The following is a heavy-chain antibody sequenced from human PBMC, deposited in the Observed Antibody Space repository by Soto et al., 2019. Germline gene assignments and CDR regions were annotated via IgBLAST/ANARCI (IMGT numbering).Heavy chain of an antibody. J-gene: IGHJ6*02. CDR2: IYYTGST. CDR3: ARARLTFAYGLDV. Sequence: QVQLQESGPGLVKPSETLSLTCTVSGGSVNSGAYSWTWIRQPPGEGLEWIGSIYYTGSTNYNPSLKSRVTVSLDTSKNQFSLNLNSVTGADTAVYYCARARLTFAYGLDVWGQGTTVSVPS. CDR1: GGSVNSGAYS. V-gene: IGHV4-61*08. D-gene: IGHD3-16*01.